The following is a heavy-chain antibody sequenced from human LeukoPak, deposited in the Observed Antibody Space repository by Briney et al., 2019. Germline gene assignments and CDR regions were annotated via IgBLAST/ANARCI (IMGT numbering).Heavy chain of an antibody. CDR3: ARDSGDMVRGVIYYYYYYMDV. J-gene: IGHJ6*03. CDR1: GFTFSNYW. V-gene: IGHV3-7*01. D-gene: IGHD3-10*01. Sequence: GGSLRLSCAASGFTFSNYWMNWVRQAPGKGLEWVANIKPDGGEIYYVDSVKGRFTISRDNAKSSLYLQMNSLRAEDTAVYYCARDSGDMVRGVIYYYYYYMDVWGKGTTVTVSS. CDR2: IKPDGGEI.